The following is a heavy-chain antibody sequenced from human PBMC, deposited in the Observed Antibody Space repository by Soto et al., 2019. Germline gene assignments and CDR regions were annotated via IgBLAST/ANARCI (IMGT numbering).Heavy chain of an antibody. J-gene: IGHJ4*02. CDR3: AREGGYSYGSDY. V-gene: IGHV1-69*13. CDR1: GGTFSSYA. CDR2: IIPIFGTA. Sequence: ASVKVSCKASGGTFSSYAISWVRQAPGQGLEWMGGIIPIFGTANYAQKFQGRVTITADESTSTAYMELSSLRSEDTAVYYCAREGGYSYGSDYWRQGTLVTVSS. D-gene: IGHD5-18*01.